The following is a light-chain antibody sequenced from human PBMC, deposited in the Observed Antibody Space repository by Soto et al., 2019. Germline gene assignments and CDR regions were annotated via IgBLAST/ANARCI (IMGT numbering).Light chain of an antibody. V-gene: IGKV2-28*01. CDR3: LQSLQTPFT. J-gene: IGKJ4*01. CDR2: LGS. CDR1: QSLLHSTGRYY. Sequence: DIVMTQSPLSLPVTPGEPASISCRSSQSLLHSTGRYYLDWYLQKPGQSPQLLIYLGSHRASGVHAWVGGSGSGPDFTLTINRVAAEDVGNHYCLQSLQTPFTFGGGTRVEIK.